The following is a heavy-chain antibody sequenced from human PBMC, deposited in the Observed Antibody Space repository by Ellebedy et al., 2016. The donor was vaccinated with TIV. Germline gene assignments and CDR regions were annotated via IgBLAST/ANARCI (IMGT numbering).Heavy chain of an antibody. CDR3: ARDGGKYQLLQDAFDI. V-gene: IGHV3-21*01. CDR1: GFTFSSYS. D-gene: IGHD2-2*01. Sequence: GGSLRLSXAASGFTFSSYSMNWVRQAPGKGLEWVSSISSSSSYIYYADSVKGRFTISRDNAKNSLYLQMNSLRAEDTAVYYCARDGGKYQLLQDAFDIWGQGTMVTVSS. CDR2: ISSSSSYI. J-gene: IGHJ3*02.